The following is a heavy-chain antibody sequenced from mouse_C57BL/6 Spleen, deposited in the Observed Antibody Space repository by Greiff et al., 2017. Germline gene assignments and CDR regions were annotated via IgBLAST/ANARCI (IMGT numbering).Heavy chain of an antibody. CDR3: ARGYYGSSSYFDY. Sequence: QVQLKQPGAELVKPGASVKMSCKASGYTFTSYWITWVKQRPGQGLEWIGDIYPGSGSTNYNEKFKSKATLTVDTSSSTAYMQLSSLTSEDSAVYYCARGYYGSSSYFDYWSQGTTLTVSS. CDR1: GYTFTSYW. D-gene: IGHD1-1*01. V-gene: IGHV1-55*01. CDR2: IYPGSGST. J-gene: IGHJ2*01.